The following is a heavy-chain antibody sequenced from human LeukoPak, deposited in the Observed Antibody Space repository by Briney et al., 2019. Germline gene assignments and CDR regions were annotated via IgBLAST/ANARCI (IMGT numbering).Heavy chain of an antibody. Sequence: SETLSLTCTVSGGSISSSSYYWGWIRQPPGKGLEWIGSIYYSGSTYYNPSLKSRVTIPVDTSKNQFSLKLSSVTAADTAVYYCARVPRDTAMVYFDYWGQGTLVTVSS. J-gene: IGHJ4*02. CDR1: GGSISSSSYY. D-gene: IGHD5-18*01. CDR2: IYYSGST. CDR3: ARVPRDTAMVYFDY. V-gene: IGHV4-39*07.